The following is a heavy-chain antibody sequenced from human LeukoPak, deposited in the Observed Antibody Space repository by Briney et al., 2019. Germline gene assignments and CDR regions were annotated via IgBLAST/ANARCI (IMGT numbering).Heavy chain of an antibody. V-gene: IGHV1-18*01. Sequence: AAVKVSCKASGYSFTSYGISWVRQAPGQGLEWMGGISAYNGNTNYAQKLQGRVTMTTDTSTSTAYMELRSLRSDDTAVYYCARMNCGGDCGPSGLEYFDLWGRGTLVTVSS. CDR3: ARMNCGGDCGPSGLEYFDL. CDR1: GYSFTSYG. CDR2: ISAYNGNT. J-gene: IGHJ2*01. D-gene: IGHD2-21*02.